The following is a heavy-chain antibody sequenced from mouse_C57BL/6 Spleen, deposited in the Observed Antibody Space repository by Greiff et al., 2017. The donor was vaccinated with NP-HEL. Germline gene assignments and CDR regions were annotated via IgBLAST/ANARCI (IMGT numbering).Heavy chain of an antibody. CDR1: GYAFSSSW. V-gene: IGHV1-82*01. Sequence: QVQLQQSGPELVKPGASVKISCKASGYAFSSSWMNWVKQRPGKGLEWIGRIYPGDGDTNYNGKFKGKATLTADKSSSTAYMQLSSLTSEDSAVYFCARSDYTGYFDVWGTGTTVTVSS. CDR3: ARSDYTGYFDV. J-gene: IGHJ1*03. D-gene: IGHD2-12*01. CDR2: IYPGDGDT.